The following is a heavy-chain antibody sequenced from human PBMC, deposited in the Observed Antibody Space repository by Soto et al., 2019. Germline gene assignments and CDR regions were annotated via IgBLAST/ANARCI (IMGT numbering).Heavy chain of an antibody. D-gene: IGHD3-10*01. Sequence: GESLKISCTASGFTFGDYAMSWFRQAPGKGLEWVGFIRSKAYSGTAEYAASVKGRFTMSRDDSKNIAYLQMNSLKTEDTAVYYCSRDRSGITMIRGVADYWGQGTLVTVSS. J-gene: IGHJ4*02. CDR3: SRDRSGITMIRGVADY. CDR2: IRSKAYSGTA. CDR1: GFTFGDYA. V-gene: IGHV3-49*03.